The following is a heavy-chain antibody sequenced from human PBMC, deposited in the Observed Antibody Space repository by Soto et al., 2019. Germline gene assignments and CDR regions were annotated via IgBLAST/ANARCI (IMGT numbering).Heavy chain of an antibody. CDR2: MNPNSGNT. CDR1: GYTFTSYD. V-gene: IGHV1-8*01. J-gene: IGHJ6*03. D-gene: IGHD5-12*01. CDR3: ARGPKSGYDDCYYYMDV. Sequence: QVQLVQSGAEVKKPGASVKVSCKASGYTFTSYDINWVRQATGQGLEWMGWMNPNSGNTGYAQKFQGRVTMTRNTSISTAYMELSSLRSEDTAVYYCARGPKSGYDDCYYYMDVWGKGTTVTVSS.